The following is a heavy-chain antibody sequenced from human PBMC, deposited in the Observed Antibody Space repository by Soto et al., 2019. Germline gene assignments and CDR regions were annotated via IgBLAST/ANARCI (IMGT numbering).Heavy chain of an antibody. D-gene: IGHD2-2*01. CDR1: GFNFPTFW. CDR2: IYPDDSDT. J-gene: IGHJ6*02. V-gene: IGHV5-51*01. CDR3: ARHDCISTSCRYYGMDV. Sequence: PGESLKISCKHSGFNFPTFWIAWVRQMPGKGLEWMGTIYPDDSDTRYSPSFQGQVTISADKSISTAYLQWSSLKASDTAMYYCARHDCISTSCRYYGMDVWGQGTTVTVSS.